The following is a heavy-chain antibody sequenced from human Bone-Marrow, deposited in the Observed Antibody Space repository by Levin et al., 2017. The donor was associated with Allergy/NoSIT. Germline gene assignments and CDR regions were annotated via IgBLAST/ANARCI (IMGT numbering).Heavy chain of an antibody. CDR3: ARDIVSGGSLTGGFDY. J-gene: IGHJ4*02. D-gene: IGHD2-15*01. Sequence: GGSLRLSCAASGFTFSTYWMSWVRRAPGKGLEWVANIKQDGSEKYYVDSVKGRFTISRDNAKNSLYLQMNSLRAEDTAVYYFARDIVSGGSLTGGFDYWGQGTLVTVSS. CDR1: GFTFSTYW. CDR2: IKQDGSEK. V-gene: IGHV3-7*01.